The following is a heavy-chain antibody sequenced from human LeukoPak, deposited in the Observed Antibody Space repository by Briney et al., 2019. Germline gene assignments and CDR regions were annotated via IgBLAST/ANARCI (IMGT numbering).Heavy chain of an antibody. Sequence: GGSLRLSCAASGFTFSSYGMHWVRQAPGKGLEWVAVISYDGSNKYYADSVKGRFTISRDNSKNTLYLQMNSLRAEDTAVYYCAKDLKANYYGFNYYYGMDVWGQGTTVTVSS. V-gene: IGHV3-30*18. CDR1: GFTFSSYG. CDR3: AKDLKANYYGFNYYYGMDV. CDR2: ISYDGSNK. D-gene: IGHD3-10*01. J-gene: IGHJ6*02.